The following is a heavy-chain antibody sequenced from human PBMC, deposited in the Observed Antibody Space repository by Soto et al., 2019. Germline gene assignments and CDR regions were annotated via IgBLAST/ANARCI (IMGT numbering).Heavy chain of an antibody. V-gene: IGHV4-30-4*02. J-gene: IGHJ6*02. Sequence: PSDTLAPTCTVSADSIRSANKYWSWIRQPRGKGLEWIGYIFSSGTTYYNPSLKSRLTMSLDASQNQFSLKLNSLTDADTAVYFCARVPSPFDYYYAMDVWGQGNTVTGLL. CDR1: ADSIRSANKY. CDR3: ARVPSPFDYYYAMDV. CDR2: IFSSGTT. D-gene: IGHD3-16*01.